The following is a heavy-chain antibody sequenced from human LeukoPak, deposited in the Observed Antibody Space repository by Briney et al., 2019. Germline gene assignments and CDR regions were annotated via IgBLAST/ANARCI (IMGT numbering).Heavy chain of an antibody. CDR2: ISGSGGST. CDR1: GFTFSSYA. J-gene: IGHJ3*02. CDR3: ANVPFYGIVVTVDI. Sequence: GGSLRLSCAASGFTFSSYAMSWVRQAPGKGLEWVSAISGSGGSTYYADSVKGRFTISRDNSKNTLYLQMNSLRADDTAVYYCANVPFYGIVVTVDIWGQGTMVTVSS. V-gene: IGHV3-23*01. D-gene: IGHD2-2*01.